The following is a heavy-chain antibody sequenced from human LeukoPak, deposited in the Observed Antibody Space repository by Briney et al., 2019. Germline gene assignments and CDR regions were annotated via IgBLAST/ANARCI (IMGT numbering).Heavy chain of an antibody. Sequence: GGSLRLSCAASGFTFSNYAMSWVRQAPEKGLEWVSDVSGAGRETYYADSVKGRFTISRDNSKNTLFLLMDSLRGEDTALYHCARLNSLPVGWRSPSDYWGQGTLVTVSS. CDR1: GFTFSNYA. CDR3: ARLNSLPVGWRSPSDY. J-gene: IGHJ4*02. D-gene: IGHD2/OR15-2a*01. V-gene: IGHV3-23*01. CDR2: VSGAGRET.